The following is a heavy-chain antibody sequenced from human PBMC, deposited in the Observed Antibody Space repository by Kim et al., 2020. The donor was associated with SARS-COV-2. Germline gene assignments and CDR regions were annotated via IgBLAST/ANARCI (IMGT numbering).Heavy chain of an antibody. D-gene: IGHD6-6*01. Sequence: GGSLRLSCAASGFTFSGYAMSWVRQAPGKGLEWVSTISGSGGSTYYADSVKGRFTISRDNSKNTLYLQMNSLRAEDTAVYYCADLSIAVHIYGMDVWGQGTTVTVSS. V-gene: IGHV3-23*01. CDR2: ISGSGGST. CDR1: GFTFSGYA. J-gene: IGHJ6*02. CDR3: ADLSIAVHIYGMDV.